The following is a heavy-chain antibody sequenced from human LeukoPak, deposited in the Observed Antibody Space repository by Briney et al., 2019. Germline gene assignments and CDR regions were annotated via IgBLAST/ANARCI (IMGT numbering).Heavy chain of an antibody. V-gene: IGHV1-18*01. CDR3: ARGSFSSSWYRNWFDP. CDR1: GYTFTSYG. D-gene: IGHD6-13*01. Sequence: GASVKVSCKASGYTFTSYGISWVRQAPGQGLEWMGWISAYNGNTNYAQKLQGRVTMTTDTSTSTACMELRSLRSDDTAVYYCARGSFSSSWYRNWFDPWGQGTLVTVSS. CDR2: ISAYNGNT. J-gene: IGHJ5*02.